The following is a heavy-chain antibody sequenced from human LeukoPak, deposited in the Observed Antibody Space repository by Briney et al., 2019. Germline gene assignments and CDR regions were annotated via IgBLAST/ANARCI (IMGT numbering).Heavy chain of an antibody. Sequence: GGSLRLSCAASGFTFSNYDMSWVRQAPGKGLEWVSVISSSGGSTYYADSVKGRFTISRDNSKNTLYLQMNSLRAEDTAVYYCAKGGLSSGWFDYWGQGTLVTVSS. CDR3: AKGGLSSGWFDY. D-gene: IGHD6-19*01. CDR1: GFTFSNYD. CDR2: ISSSGGST. J-gene: IGHJ4*02. V-gene: IGHV3-23*01.